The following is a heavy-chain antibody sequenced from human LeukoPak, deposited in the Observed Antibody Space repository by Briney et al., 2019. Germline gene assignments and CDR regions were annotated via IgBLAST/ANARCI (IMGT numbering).Heavy chain of an antibody. CDR1: GGSISSYY. CDR3: ARASRGHDY. Sequence: RPSETLSLTCTVSGGSISSYYWSWIRQPPGKGLEWIGYIYYSGSTNYNPSLKSRVTISVDTSKNQFSLKLTSVTAADTAVYYCARASRGHDYWGQGTLVTVSS. D-gene: IGHD3-10*01. J-gene: IGHJ4*02. V-gene: IGHV4-59*01. CDR2: IYYSGST.